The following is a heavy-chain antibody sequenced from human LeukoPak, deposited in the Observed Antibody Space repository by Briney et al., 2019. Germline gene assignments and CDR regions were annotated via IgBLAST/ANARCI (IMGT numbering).Heavy chain of an antibody. V-gene: IGHV3-9*01. CDR3: VKDRGLRNQWLQVTYDS. CDR2: ISWNSVII. CDR1: GFTFDDYA. Sequence: PGRSLRLSCAASGFTFDDYAMHWVRQAPGKGLEWVSGISWNSVIIGHEDSVKGRFTISRDNAKNSLHLQMNSLRPEDTALYYCVKDRGLRNQWLQVTYDSWGQGTLVTVSS. D-gene: IGHD5-24*01. J-gene: IGHJ4*02.